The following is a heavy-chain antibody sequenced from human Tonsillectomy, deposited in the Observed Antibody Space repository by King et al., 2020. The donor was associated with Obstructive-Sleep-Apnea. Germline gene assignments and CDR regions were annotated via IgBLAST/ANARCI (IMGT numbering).Heavy chain of an antibody. V-gene: IGHV3-30*04. CDR2: ISYDGSDK. CDR3: ERASLAWDSGWYFDY. J-gene: IGHJ4*02. Sequence: VQLVESGGGVVQPERSLRLSCAASKFAFNRYAMHWVRQAPGKGLEWVAVISYDGSDKYYADSVKGRFTISRDNSKDTLYLKISSQRAEDTAVYYCERASLAWDSGWYFDYWGQGTLVTVSS. CDR1: KFAFNRYA. D-gene: IGHD6-19*01.